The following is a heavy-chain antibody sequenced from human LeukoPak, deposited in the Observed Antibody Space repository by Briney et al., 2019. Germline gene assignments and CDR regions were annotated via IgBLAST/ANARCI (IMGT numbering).Heavy chain of an antibody. CDR3: ARGPEGNYDFWSGYYYYYGMDV. CDR2: IYSGGST. Sequence: GGSLRLSCAASGFTVSSNYMSWVRQAPGKGLEWVSVIYSGGSTYCADSVKGRFTISRDNSKNTLYLQMNSLRAEDTAVYYCARGPEGNYDFWSGYYYYYGMDVWGQGTTVTVSS. V-gene: IGHV3-53*01. J-gene: IGHJ6*02. D-gene: IGHD3-3*01. CDR1: GFTVSSNY.